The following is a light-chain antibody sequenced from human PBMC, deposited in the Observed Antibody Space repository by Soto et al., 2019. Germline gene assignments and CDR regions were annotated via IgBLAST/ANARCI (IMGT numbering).Light chain of an antibody. V-gene: IGKV3-20*01. CDR3: QQYGSSSFT. Sequence: EIVLTQSPGTLSLSPGERATLSCRASQSVSSSYLAWYQLKPGQAPRLLIYGASSRATGVPDRFSGSGSGTDFTLTVSRLEPEDFAVYYCQQYGSSSFTFGGGTKVEIK. CDR2: GAS. J-gene: IGKJ4*01. CDR1: QSVSSSY.